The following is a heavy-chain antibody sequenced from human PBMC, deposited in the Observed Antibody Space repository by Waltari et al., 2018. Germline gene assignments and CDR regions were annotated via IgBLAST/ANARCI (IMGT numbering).Heavy chain of an antibody. V-gene: IGHV3-33*01. Sequence: VQLVESGGGVVQPGRSLRLSCGAAGFTLGSHGLHWVRQAPGQGLGWVAVIWYDGSNKYYADSVKGRFTISRDNSKNTLYLQMNSLRAEDTAVYYCARDSYYYDSSGYYHANFDYWGQGTLVTVSS. J-gene: IGHJ4*02. CDR2: IWYDGSNK. CDR3: ARDSYYYDSSGYYHANFDY. D-gene: IGHD3-22*01. CDR1: GFTLGSHG.